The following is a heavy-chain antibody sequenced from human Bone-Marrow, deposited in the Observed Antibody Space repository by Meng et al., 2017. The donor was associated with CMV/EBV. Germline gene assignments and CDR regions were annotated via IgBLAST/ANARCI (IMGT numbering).Heavy chain of an antibody. CDR1: NSAA. V-gene: IGHV6-1*01. CDR3: ARGTMDQDDFWSGYLFDY. J-gene: IGHJ4*02. CDR2: KYYRSKWYN. Sequence: NSAAWNWIRQSPSRDLEWLGRKYYRSKWYNDYAISVKSRITINPNTSKNQFSLQLNSVTPEDTAVYYCARGTMDQDDFWSGYLFDYWGQGTLVTVSS. D-gene: IGHD3-3*01.